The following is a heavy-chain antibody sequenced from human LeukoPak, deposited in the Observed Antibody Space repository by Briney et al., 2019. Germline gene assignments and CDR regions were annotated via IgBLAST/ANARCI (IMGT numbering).Heavy chain of an antibody. Sequence: SETLSLTCAVYGGSFSGYYWSWIRQPPGKGLEWIGEINHSGSTNYNPSLKSRVTIPVDTSKNQFSLKLSSVTAADTAVYYCARDPSRVQGVGFDYWGQGTLVTVSS. J-gene: IGHJ4*02. D-gene: IGHD3-10*01. CDR2: INHSGST. CDR1: GGSFSGYY. V-gene: IGHV4-34*01. CDR3: ARDPSRVQGVGFDY.